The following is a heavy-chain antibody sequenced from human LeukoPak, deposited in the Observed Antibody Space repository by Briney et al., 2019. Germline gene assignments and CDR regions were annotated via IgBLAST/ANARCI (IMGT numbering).Heavy chain of an antibody. D-gene: IGHD4-11*01. CDR2: IIPIFGTA. CDR1: GGTFSSYA. V-gene: IGHV1-69*05. Sequence: GSSVRVSCKASGGTFSSYAISWVRQAPGQGLEWMGGIIPIFGTANYAQKFQGRVTITTDESTSTAYMELSSLRSEDTAVYYCARGNRKRLTTTVTVDYFDYWGQGTLVTVSS. J-gene: IGHJ4*02. CDR3: ARGNRKRLTTTVTVDYFDY.